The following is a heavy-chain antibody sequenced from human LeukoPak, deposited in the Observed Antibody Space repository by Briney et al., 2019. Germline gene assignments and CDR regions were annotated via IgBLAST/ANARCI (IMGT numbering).Heavy chain of an antibody. J-gene: IGHJ4*02. D-gene: IGHD3-10*01. Sequence: GGSLRLSCAASGLTFRTYSMNWVRQAPGKGLEWISYISSDNKAISYADSVKGRFTISRDNAKNSLYLQMNSLRDEDTAVYYCARDFSRSYAIDYWGQGTLVTVSS. CDR2: ISSDNKAI. CDR3: ARDFSRSYAIDY. CDR1: GLTFRTYS. V-gene: IGHV3-48*02.